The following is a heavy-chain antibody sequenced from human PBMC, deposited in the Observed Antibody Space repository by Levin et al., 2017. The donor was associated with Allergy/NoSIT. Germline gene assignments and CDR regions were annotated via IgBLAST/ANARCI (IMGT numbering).Heavy chain of an antibody. Sequence: ASVKVSCKASGYTFTGYYMHWVRQAPGQGLEWMGRINPNSGGTNYAQKFQGRVTMTRDTSISTAYMELSRLRSDDTAVYYCAGGYCSSTSCFWNWFDPWGQGTLVTVSS. D-gene: IGHD2-2*01. V-gene: IGHV1-2*06. CDR1: GYTFTGYY. J-gene: IGHJ5*02. CDR3: AGGYCSSTSCFWNWFDP. CDR2: INPNSGGT.